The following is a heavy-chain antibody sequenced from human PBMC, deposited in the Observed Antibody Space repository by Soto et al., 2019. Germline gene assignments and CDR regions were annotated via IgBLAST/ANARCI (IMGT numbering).Heavy chain of an antibody. CDR2: MNPNSGNT. V-gene: IGHV1-8*01. D-gene: IGHD3-16*02. J-gene: IGHJ4*02. CDR1: GYTFTSYD. Sequence: QVQLVQAGAEVKKPGASVKVSCKASGYTFTSYDINWVRQATGQGLEWMGWMNPNSGNTGYAQKFQGRVTMTRNTSISTAYMELSSLRSEDTAVYYCARGQFRRITFGGVIAKPFVYWGQGTLVTVSS. CDR3: ARGQFRRITFGGVIAKPFVY.